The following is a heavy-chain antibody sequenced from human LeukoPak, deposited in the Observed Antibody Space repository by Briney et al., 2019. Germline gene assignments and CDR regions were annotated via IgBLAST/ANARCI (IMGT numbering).Heavy chain of an antibody. CDR1: GGTFSSYA. J-gene: IGHJ6*03. V-gene: IGHV1-69*13. CDR2: IIPIFGTA. D-gene: IGHD6-13*01. Sequence: ASVKVSCKASGGTFSSYAISWVRQAPGQGLEWMGGIIPIFGTANYAQKFQGRVTITAGESTSTAYMELSSLRSEDTAVYYCASRAGYSSSWQTYYYYYYMDVWGKGTTVTVSS. CDR3: ASRAGYSSSWQTYYYYYYMDV.